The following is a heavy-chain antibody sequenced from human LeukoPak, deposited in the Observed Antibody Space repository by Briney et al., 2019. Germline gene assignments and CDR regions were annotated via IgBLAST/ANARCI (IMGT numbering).Heavy chain of an antibody. CDR1: GFAFSTNS. CDR3: ARNPVAGRYYFDS. Sequence: PGGSLRLSCAASGFAFSTNSMNWVRQAPGKGLQWVSYISSSSTTIFYADSVKGRFTISRDNANNSLFLQMNSLRDGDTAVYYCARNPVAGRYYFDSWGQGTLVTVSS. D-gene: IGHD6-19*01. J-gene: IGHJ4*02. V-gene: IGHV3-48*02. CDR2: ISSSSTTI.